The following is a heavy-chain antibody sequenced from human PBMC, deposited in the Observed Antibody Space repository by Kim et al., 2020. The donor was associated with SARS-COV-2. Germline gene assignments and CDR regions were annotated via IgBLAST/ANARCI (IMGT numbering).Heavy chain of an antibody. Sequence: SVKVSCKASGGTFSSYAISWVRQAPGQGLEWMGGIIPIFGTANYAKKFQGRVTITADESTSTDYMELSSLRSEDTAVYYCARNVEMAHLPFYYYYYSMDVWGQGTTVTVSS. CDR1: GGTFSSYA. CDR2: IIPIFGTA. CDR3: ARNVEMAHLPFYYYYYSMDV. V-gene: IGHV1-69*13. J-gene: IGHJ6*02. D-gene: IGHD1-1*01.